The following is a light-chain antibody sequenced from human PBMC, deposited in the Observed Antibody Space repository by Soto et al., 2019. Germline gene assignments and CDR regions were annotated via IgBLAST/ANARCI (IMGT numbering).Light chain of an antibody. Sequence: QSALTQPASVSGSPGQSITISCTGSGSDVGAHKYVSWYQQYPGKVPKLIIYEVSNRPSGVSNRFSGSKSANTASLSISGLQAEDEADYYCSSYTTSYSHDLFGGGTKLTVL. CDR2: EVS. CDR1: GSDVGAHKY. J-gene: IGLJ2*01. V-gene: IGLV2-14*01. CDR3: SSYTTSYSHDL.